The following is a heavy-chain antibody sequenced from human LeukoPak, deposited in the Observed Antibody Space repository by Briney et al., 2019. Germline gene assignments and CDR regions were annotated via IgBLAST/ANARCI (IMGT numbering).Heavy chain of an antibody. CDR2: IKQDGSEK. V-gene: IGHV3-7*01. D-gene: IGHD3-22*01. Sequence: GGSLRLSCAASGFTFSSYWMSWVRQAPGKGLEWVANIKQDGSEKYYVDSVKGRFTISRDNAKNSLYLQMNSLRAKDTAVYYCARDSYYYDSSGYLVGDAFDIWGQGTMVTVSS. J-gene: IGHJ3*02. CDR1: GFTFSSYW. CDR3: ARDSYYYDSSGYLVGDAFDI.